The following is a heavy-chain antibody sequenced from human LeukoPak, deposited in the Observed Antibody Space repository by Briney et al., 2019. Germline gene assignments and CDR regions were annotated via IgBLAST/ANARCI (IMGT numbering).Heavy chain of an antibody. CDR3: ARDLSMIVVVIKNG. D-gene: IGHD3-22*01. Sequence: GGSLRLSCAASGFTVSSNYMNWVRQAPGKGLEWVSYTSSSSSTIYYADSVKGRFTISRDNAKNSLYLQMNSLRAEDTAVYYCARDLSMIVVVIKNGWGQGTLVTVSS. V-gene: IGHV3-48*04. J-gene: IGHJ4*02. CDR1: GFTVSSNY. CDR2: TSSSSSTI.